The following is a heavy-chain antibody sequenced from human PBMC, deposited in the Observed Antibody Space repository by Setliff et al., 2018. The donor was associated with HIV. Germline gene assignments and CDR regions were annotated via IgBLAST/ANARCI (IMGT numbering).Heavy chain of an antibody. CDR1: GYTFTNYD. CDR3: AREGLLVTTVGGAYWYHGMDV. Sequence: ASVKVSCKASGYTFTNYDIHWVRQATGQGLEWMGWMNPNSGNTGYAQKFQGRVTMTTNTSIATAYMEMSSLRSEDTAVYYCAREGLLVTTVGGAYWYHGMDVWGQGTTVTVSS. CDR2: MNPNSGNT. V-gene: IGHV1-8*02. D-gene: IGHD4-17*01. J-gene: IGHJ6*02.